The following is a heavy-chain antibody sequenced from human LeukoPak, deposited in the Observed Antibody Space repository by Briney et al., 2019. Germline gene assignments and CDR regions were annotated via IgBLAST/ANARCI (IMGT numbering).Heavy chain of an antibody. CDR1: GGSISSYY. V-gene: IGHV4-59*01. D-gene: IGHD3-9*01. CDR2: IYYSGST. CDR3: ARGRDILTGYYSDY. J-gene: IGHJ4*02. Sequence: SETLSLTCTVSGGSISSYYWSWIRQPPGKGLEWIGYIYYSGSTNYNPSLKSRVTISVDTSKNQFSLKLSSVTAADTAVYYCARGRDILTGYYSDYWSQGTLVTVSS.